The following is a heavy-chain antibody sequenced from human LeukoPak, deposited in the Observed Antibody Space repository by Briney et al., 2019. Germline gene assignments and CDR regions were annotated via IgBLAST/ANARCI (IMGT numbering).Heavy chain of an antibody. J-gene: IGHJ4*02. CDR2: ISSSGHYI. Sequence: GGALRLSRAASVFTFSVYNINWVPEALGRGLEWGTPISSSGHYIYYADSVKGRFTISRDNAKDSLFLQMNSLRPEDTAVYYCAREKNRVVLTAPLQYWGQGTLVTVSS. D-gene: IGHD4/OR15-4a*01. CDR3: AREKNRVVLTAPLQY. CDR1: VFTFSVYN. V-gene: IGHV3-21*01.